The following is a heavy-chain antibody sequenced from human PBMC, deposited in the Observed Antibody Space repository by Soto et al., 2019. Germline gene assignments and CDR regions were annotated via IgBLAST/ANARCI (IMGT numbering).Heavy chain of an antibody. CDR2: IKSKVDSETI. J-gene: IGHJ5*02. Sequence: GGVPRPSCSGPGVNFAEGWVKRGPPVPGKGLQWVGRIKSKVDSETIDYSASVKDRFTISRDDSKNTLFLEMNSLTTDDTAIYYCSLFDWSPGVRGPWGQGTLVTVSS. D-gene: IGHD3-9*01. CDR3: SLFDWSPGVRGP. V-gene: IGHV3-15*07. CDR1: GVNFAEGW.